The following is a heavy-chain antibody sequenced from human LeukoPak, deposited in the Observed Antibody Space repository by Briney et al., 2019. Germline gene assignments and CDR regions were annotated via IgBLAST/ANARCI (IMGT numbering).Heavy chain of an antibody. V-gene: IGHV3-11*06. D-gene: IGHD6-19*01. Sequence: GGSLRLSCAASGFTFSDYYMTWIRQSPGKGLEWVSYISGSGTHTNYADSVKGRFTISRDNAKNSLYLQMSSLRADDTAVYYCARGMTVAANWFDPWGQGTLVTVSS. CDR3: ARGMTVAANWFDP. CDR2: ISGSGTHT. J-gene: IGHJ5*02. CDR1: GFTFSDYY.